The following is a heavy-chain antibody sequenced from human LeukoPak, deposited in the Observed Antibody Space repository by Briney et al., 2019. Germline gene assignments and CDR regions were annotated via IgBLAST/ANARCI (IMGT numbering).Heavy chain of an antibody. CDR3: ARDGGYYYYYMDV. D-gene: IGHD4-23*01. CDR2: ISGSGGST. J-gene: IGHJ6*03. V-gene: IGHV3-23*01. Sequence: GGSLRLSCAASGFTFSSYAMSWVRQAPGKGLEWVSAISGSGGSTYYADSVKGRFTISRDNSKNTLYLQMNSLRAEDTAVYYCARDGGYYYYYMDVWGKGTTVTVSS. CDR1: GFTFSSYA.